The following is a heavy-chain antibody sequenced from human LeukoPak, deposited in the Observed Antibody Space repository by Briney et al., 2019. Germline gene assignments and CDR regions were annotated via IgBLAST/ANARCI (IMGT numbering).Heavy chain of an antibody. Sequence: PSQTLSLTCTVSGGSISSGGYYWSWIRQPPGKGLEWIGYIYHSGSTYYNPSLKSRVTISVDRSKNQFSLKLSSVTAADTAVYYCARVYIAAAGTDAFDIWGQGTMVTVSS. CDR2: IYHSGST. CDR3: ARVYIAAAGTDAFDI. D-gene: IGHD6-13*01. V-gene: IGHV4-30-2*01. CDR1: GGSISSGGYY. J-gene: IGHJ3*02.